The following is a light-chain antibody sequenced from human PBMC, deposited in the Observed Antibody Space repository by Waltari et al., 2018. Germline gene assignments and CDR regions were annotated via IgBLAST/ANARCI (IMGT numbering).Light chain of an antibody. Sequence: EIVLTQSPATLSLSPGERAILSCRASQSVRNYLAWYQQKPGQAPRLLIYDASDRATGIPARFSGSGSGTDFTLTISSLEPEDFAVYYCQQRNSWPLTFGGGTKVEIK. J-gene: IGKJ4*01. CDR1: QSVRNY. CDR3: QQRNSWPLT. CDR2: DAS. V-gene: IGKV3-11*01.